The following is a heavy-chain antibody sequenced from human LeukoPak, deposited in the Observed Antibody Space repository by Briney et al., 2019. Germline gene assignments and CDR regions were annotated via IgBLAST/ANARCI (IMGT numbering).Heavy chain of an antibody. CDR1: GFTSSSYA. Sequence: GGSLRLSCAASGFTSSSYAMHWVRQAPGKGLEYVSAISSNGGSTYYANSVKGRFTISRDNSKNTLYLQMGSLRAEDMAVYYCARDEGSADYDFWSGSRYDAFDIWGQGTMITVSS. V-gene: IGHV3-64*01. D-gene: IGHD3-3*01. J-gene: IGHJ3*02. CDR3: ARDEGSADYDFWSGSRYDAFDI. CDR2: ISSNGGST.